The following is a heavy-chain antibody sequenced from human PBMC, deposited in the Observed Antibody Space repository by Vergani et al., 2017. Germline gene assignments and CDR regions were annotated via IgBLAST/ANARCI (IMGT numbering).Heavy chain of an antibody. J-gene: IGHJ5*02. CDR2: LSTTGGA. CDR3: AGVTHSWQRADR. CDR1: GVSVTDYN. Sequence: QAQLQESGPGLVKPSETLSLTCHVFGVSVTDYNCNWIRQAQGKGLEWIGSLSTTGGATHASHNPSLKSRVSISVDTSKIQFSLRLTSVTAAASAIYYCAGVTHSWQRADRWGQGLLVSVSS. V-gene: IGHV4-4*09. D-gene: IGHD6-13*01.